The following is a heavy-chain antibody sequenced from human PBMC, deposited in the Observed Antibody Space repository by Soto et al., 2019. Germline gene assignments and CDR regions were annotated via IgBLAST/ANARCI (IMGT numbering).Heavy chain of an antibody. CDR1: GFTFSSYA. D-gene: IGHD6-13*01. CDR3: ARWYSSSWG. CDR2: ISYDGSNK. Sequence: QMQLVESGGGVDQPGRSLRLSCAASGFTFSSYAMHWVRQAPGKGLAWVAVISYDGSNKYYADSVKGRFTISRDNSKNTLYLQMNSLRAEDTAVYYCARWYSSSWGWGQGTLVTVSS. J-gene: IGHJ4*02. V-gene: IGHV3-30-3*01.